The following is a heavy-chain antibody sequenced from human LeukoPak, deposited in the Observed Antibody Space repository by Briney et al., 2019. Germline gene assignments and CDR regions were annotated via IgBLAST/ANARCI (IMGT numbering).Heavy chain of an antibody. D-gene: IGHD6-19*01. V-gene: IGHV3-33*08. CDR3: ARVKTSGWLDAFDI. Sequence: PGGSLRLSCAASGFTISSYGMHWVRQAPGKGLEWVALIWYDGSHKYYADSVKGRFTISRDNSKNTLYLQMNSLRAEDTAVYYCARVKTSGWLDAFDIWGQGTMVTVSS. CDR1: GFTISSYG. CDR2: IWYDGSHK. J-gene: IGHJ3*02.